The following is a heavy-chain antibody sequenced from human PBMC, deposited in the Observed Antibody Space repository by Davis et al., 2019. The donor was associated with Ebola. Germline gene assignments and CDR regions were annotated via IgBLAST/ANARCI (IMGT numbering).Heavy chain of an antibody. Sequence: GGSLRLSCAASGFTFSGSAMHWVRQASGKGLAWVSRIRSKANSYATAYAASVKGRFTISRDDSKNTAYLQMNSLKTEDTAVYYCTRAQQLDDYWGQGTLVTVSS. CDR3: TRAQQLDDY. V-gene: IGHV3-73*01. CDR1: GFTFSGSA. CDR2: IRSKANSYAT. J-gene: IGHJ4*02. D-gene: IGHD6-13*01.